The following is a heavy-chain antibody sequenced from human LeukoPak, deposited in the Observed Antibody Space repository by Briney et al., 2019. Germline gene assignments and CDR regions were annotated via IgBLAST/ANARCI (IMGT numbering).Heavy chain of an antibody. CDR2: INHSGST. CDR3: ARGHQNVLRLWYYMDV. CDR1: GGSFSGYY. D-gene: IGHD2-8*01. Sequence: SETLSLTCAVYGGSFSGYYWSWIRQPPGKELEWIGEINHSGSTNYNPSLKSRVTISVDTSKNQFSLKLSSVTAADTAVYYCARGHQNVLRLWYYMDVWAKGTTVTVSS. J-gene: IGHJ6*03. V-gene: IGHV4-34*01.